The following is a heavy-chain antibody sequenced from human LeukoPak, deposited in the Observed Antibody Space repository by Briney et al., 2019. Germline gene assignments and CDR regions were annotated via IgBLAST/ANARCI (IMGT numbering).Heavy chain of an antibody. J-gene: IGHJ3*02. D-gene: IGHD5-24*01. CDR3: AGEDSSRDGYLNGLDI. V-gene: IGHV4-61*02. Sequence: SETLSLTCTVSGDSITSGYYYWSWIRQPAGKGLEWIGRIYTSGSTNYKPSLKSRVTISVDSSKNWFSLKLSSVSVADTAVYYCAGEDSSRDGYLNGLDIWGQGTMVTVSS. CDR1: GDSITSGYYY. CDR2: IYTSGST.